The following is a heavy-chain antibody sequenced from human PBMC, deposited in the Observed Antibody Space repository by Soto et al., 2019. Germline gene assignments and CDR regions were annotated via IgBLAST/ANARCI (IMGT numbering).Heavy chain of an antibody. CDR2: IYHSGST. D-gene: IGHD6-19*01. V-gene: IGHV4-30-2*01. Sequence: PSETLSVTCTVSGGSISSGGYSWSWIRQPPGKGLEYIGYIYHSGSTYYNPSLKSRVTISVDRSKNQFSLKLSSVTAADTAVYYCARVRSGWGIDYWGQGTLVTVSS. CDR3: ARVRSGWGIDY. J-gene: IGHJ4*02. CDR1: GGSISSGGYS.